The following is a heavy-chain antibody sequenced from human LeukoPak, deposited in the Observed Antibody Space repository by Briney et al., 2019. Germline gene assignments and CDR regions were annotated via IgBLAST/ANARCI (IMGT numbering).Heavy chain of an antibody. CDR2: IYYSGST. Sequence: SETLSLTCTVSGGSISSSSYYWGWIRQPPGKGLEWIGSIYYSGSTYYNPSLKSRVTISVDTSKNQFSLKLSSVTAADTAVYYCARGTGSYQGPFDYWGQGTLVTVSS. CDR3: ARGTGSYQGPFDY. J-gene: IGHJ4*02. CDR1: GGSISSSSYY. D-gene: IGHD1-26*01. V-gene: IGHV4-39*07.